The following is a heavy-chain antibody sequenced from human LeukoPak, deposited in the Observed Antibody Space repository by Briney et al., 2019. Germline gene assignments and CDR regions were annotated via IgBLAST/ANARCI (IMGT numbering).Heavy chain of an antibody. CDR2: MNPNSGNT. V-gene: IGHV1-8*01. CDR3: ARTVAGAFYYYGMDV. J-gene: IGHJ6*02. D-gene: IGHD6-19*01. CDR1: GYTFTNYD. Sequence: ASVKVSCKASGYTFTNYDMNWVRQATGQGLEWMGWMNPNSGNTGYEQKFQGRVTMTRNTSKSTAYMELSSLRSEDTSVYYCARTVAGAFYYYGMDVWGQGTTVTVSS.